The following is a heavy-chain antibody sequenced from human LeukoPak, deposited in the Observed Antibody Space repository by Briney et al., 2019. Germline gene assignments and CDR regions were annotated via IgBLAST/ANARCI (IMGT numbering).Heavy chain of an antibody. CDR2: INHSGST. CDR1: GGSISSSSYY. CDR3: ARVVVVVAATRYYYYGMDV. J-gene: IGHJ6*02. V-gene: IGHV4-39*07. Sequence: SETLSLTCTVSGGSISSSSYYWSWIRQPPGKGLEWIGEINHSGSTNYNPSLKSRVTISVDTSKNQFSLKLSSVTAADTAVYYCARVVVVVAATRYYYYGMDVWGQGTTVTVSS. D-gene: IGHD2-15*01.